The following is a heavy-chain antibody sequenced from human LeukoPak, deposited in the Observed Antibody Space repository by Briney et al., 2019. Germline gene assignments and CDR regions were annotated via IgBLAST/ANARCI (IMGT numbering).Heavy chain of an antibody. CDR3: AKGNSIAAAGTLMI. V-gene: IGHV3-30*02. CDR2: IRYDGSNK. J-gene: IGHJ4*02. Sequence: GGSLRLSCAASGFTFSSYGMRWVRQAPGKGLEWVAFIRYDGSNKYYADSVKGRFTISRDNSKNTLYLQMNSLRAEDTAVYYCAKGNSIAAAGTLMIWGQGTLVTVSS. CDR1: GFTFSSYG. D-gene: IGHD6-13*01.